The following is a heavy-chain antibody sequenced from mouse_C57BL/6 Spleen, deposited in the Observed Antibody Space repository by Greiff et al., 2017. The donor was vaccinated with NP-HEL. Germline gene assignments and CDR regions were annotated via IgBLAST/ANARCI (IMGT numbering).Heavy chain of an antibody. CDR3: ARGEVYFDY. CDR2: ISDGGSYT. J-gene: IGHJ2*01. D-gene: IGHD2-13*01. Sequence: DVKLVESGGGLVKPGGSLKLSCAASGFTFSSYAMSWVRQTPEKRLEWVATISDGGSYTYYPDNVKGRFTISRDNAKNNLYLQMSHLKSEDTAMYYCARGEVYFDYWGQGTTLTVSS. CDR1: GFTFSSYA. V-gene: IGHV5-4*03.